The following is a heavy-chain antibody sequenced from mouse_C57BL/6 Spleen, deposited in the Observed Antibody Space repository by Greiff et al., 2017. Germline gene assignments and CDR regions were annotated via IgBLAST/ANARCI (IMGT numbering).Heavy chain of an antibody. D-gene: IGHD4-1*01. CDR2: IDPENGDT. V-gene: IGHV14-4*01. Sequence: EVQLQQSGAELVRPGASVKLSCTASGFNIKDDYMHWVKQRPEQGLEWIGWIDPENGDTEYASKFQGKATITADTSSNTAYLQLSSLTSEDTAVYYCTTAGTVDYWGQGTTLTVSS. CDR3: TTAGTVDY. J-gene: IGHJ2*01. CDR1: GFNIKDDY.